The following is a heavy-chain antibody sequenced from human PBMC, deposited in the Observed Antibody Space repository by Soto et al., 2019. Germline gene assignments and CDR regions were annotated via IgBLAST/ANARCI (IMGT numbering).Heavy chain of an antibody. D-gene: IGHD5-18*01. CDR2: IIPIFGTA. CDR1: GGTFSSYA. CDR3: ARASPHDTVMAPYYCCMDV. V-gene: IGHV1-69*13. J-gene: IGHJ6*02. Sequence: PSVKVSCKASGGTFSSYAISWVRQAPGQGLEWMGGIIPIFGTANYAQKFQGRVTITADESTSTAYMELSSLRSEDTAVYYCARASPHDTVMAPYYCCMDVWGQGTTVTVSS.